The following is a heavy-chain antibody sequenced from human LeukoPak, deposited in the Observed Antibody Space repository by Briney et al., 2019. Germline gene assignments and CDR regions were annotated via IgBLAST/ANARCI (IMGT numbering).Heavy chain of an antibody. CDR2: INHSGST. D-gene: IGHD6-13*01. Sequence: SETLSLTRAVYGVSFSGYYWSWIRQPPGKGLEWIGEINHSGSTNYNPSLKSRVTISVDTSKNQFSLKLSSVTAADTAVYYCARGRRQLYKGLDYWGQGTLVTVSS. CDR1: GVSFSGYY. CDR3: ARGRRQLYKGLDY. V-gene: IGHV4-34*01. J-gene: IGHJ4*02.